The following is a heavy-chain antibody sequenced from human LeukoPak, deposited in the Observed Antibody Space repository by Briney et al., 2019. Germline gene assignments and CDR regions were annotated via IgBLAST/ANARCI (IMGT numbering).Heavy chain of an antibody. D-gene: IGHD5-12*01. CDR3: AKALSGYHFDY. V-gene: IGHV3-23*01. Sequence: GGSLRLSCAASGFTFSSYGMSWVRRAPGKGLEWVSGISGSGGNTYYADSVKGRFTISRDNSQTTLYLQMNPLGAEDTAVYYCAKALSGYHFDYWGQGTLVTVSA. CDR2: ISGSGGNT. J-gene: IGHJ4*02. CDR1: GFTFSSYG.